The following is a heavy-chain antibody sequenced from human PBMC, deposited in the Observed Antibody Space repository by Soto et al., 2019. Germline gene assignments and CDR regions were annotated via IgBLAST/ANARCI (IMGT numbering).Heavy chain of an antibody. CDR1: GGSISSSSYY. J-gene: IGHJ4*02. D-gene: IGHD6-13*01. CDR3: ARAAMGGSSWPFVY. V-gene: IGHV4-39*07. CDR2: IYHSGST. Sequence: PSETLSLTCTVSGGSISSSSYYWGWIRQPPGKGLEWIGEIYHSGSTNYNPSLKSRVTISVDKSKNQFSLKLSSVTAADTAVYYCARAAMGGSSWPFVYWGQGTLVTVSS.